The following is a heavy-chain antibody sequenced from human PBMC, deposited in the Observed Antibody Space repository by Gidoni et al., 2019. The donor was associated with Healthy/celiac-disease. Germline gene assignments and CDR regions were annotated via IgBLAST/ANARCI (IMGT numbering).Heavy chain of an antibody. CDR2: INPNSGGT. CDR3: ARDRSNYDILTGYYTNNRFDP. Sequence: EVKKPGASVNVSCQASGYTFTGYSMHWVRQAPGQGLEWMGWINPNSGGTNYAQKFQGRVTMTRDTSISTAYMELSRLRADDTAVYYWARDRSNYDILTGYYTNNRFDPWGQGTLVTVSS. J-gene: IGHJ5*02. V-gene: IGHV1-2*02. CDR1: GYTFTGYS. D-gene: IGHD3-9*01.